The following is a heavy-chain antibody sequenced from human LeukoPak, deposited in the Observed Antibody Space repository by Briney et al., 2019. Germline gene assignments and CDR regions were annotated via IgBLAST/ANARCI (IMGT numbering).Heavy chain of an antibody. J-gene: IGHJ4*02. Sequence: GGSLRLSCAASGFTFSSYGMHWVRQAPGQGLEWMGLISPSGGSTSYAQKFQGRVTMTSDTSTTTVYMELSSLRSKDTAVYYCARYSQWLASDYWGQGTLVTVSS. V-gene: IGHV1-46*01. CDR3: ARYSQWLASDY. CDR2: ISPSGGST. CDR1: GFTFSSYG. D-gene: IGHD6-19*01.